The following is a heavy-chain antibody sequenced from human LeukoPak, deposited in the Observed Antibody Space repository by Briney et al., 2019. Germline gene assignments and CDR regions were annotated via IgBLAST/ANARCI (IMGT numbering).Heavy chain of an antibody. Sequence: GGSLRLSCAASGFTFSSYAMSWVRQAPGKGLEWVSAISGSGGSTYYADSVKGRFTISRDNSKSTLYLQMNSLRAEDTAVYYCAYTMDSHYFDYWGQGTLVTVSS. V-gene: IGHV3-23*01. D-gene: IGHD3-10*01. CDR3: AYTMDSHYFDY. CDR1: GFTFSSYA. J-gene: IGHJ4*02. CDR2: ISGSGGST.